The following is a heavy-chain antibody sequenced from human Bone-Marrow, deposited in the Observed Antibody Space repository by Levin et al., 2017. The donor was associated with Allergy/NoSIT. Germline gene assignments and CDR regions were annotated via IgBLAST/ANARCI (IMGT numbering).Heavy chain of an antibody. J-gene: IGHJ5*02. CDR1: GGSISSYY. D-gene: IGHD6-13*01. CDR2: IYYSGST. V-gene: IGHV4-59*01. Sequence: PSETLSLTCTVSGGSISSYYWSWIRQPPGKGLEWIGYIYYSGSTNYNPSLKSRVTISVDTSKNQFSLKLSSVTAADTAVYYCAREIIAAAGNAWVIGWFDPWGQGTLVTVSS. CDR3: AREIIAAAGNAWVIGWFDP.